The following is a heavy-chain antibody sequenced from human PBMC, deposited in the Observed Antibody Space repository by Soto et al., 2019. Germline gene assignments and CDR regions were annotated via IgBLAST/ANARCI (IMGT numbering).Heavy chain of an antibody. D-gene: IGHD4-17*01. CDR2: IYYGGST. CDR3: ARGDYASYYYGMDV. Sequence: QVQLQESGPGLVKPSQTLSLTCTVSGGSISSGGYYWSWIRQHPGKGLEWIGYIYYGGSTYYNPSLKSRVAISVETSKNQFSLKLSSVTAADTAVYYCARGDYASYYYGMDVWGQGTTVTVSS. V-gene: IGHV4-31*03. J-gene: IGHJ6*02. CDR1: GGSISSGGYY.